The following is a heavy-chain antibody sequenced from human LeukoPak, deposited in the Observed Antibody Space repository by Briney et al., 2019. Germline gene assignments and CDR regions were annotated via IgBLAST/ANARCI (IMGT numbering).Heavy chain of an antibody. CDR2: INPNSGGT. CDR3: ARSARWRYGPGFDGNY. Sequence: GASVKVSCKASGYTFTGYYMHWVRQAPGQGLEWMGWINPNSGGTNYAQKFQGRVTMTRDTSISTAYMELSRLRSDDTAVYYCARSARWRYGPGFDGNYWGQGTLVTVSS. J-gene: IGHJ4*02. D-gene: IGHD3-9*01. CDR1: GYTFTGYY. V-gene: IGHV1-2*02.